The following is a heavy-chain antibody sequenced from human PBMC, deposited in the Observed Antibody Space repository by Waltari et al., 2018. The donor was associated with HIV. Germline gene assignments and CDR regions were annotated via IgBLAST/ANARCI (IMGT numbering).Heavy chain of an antibody. J-gene: IGHJ5*02. CDR3: ASAFYFGTPPVT. CDR2: ISGSGLTS. D-gene: IGHD3-16*01. V-gene: IGHV3-23*04. Sequence: VQLVESGGGLVQPGGSLRLSCAASGFTFSTYAMNWVRQAPGKGLEWVSIISGSGLTSYYAESVRGRLTISRDNVKNTLYLEMNNLRADDTAIYYCASAFYFGTPPVTWGRGTLVTVSS. CDR1: GFTFSTYA.